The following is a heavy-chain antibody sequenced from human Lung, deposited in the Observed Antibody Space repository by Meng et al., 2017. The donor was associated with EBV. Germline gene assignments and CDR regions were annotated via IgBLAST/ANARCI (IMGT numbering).Heavy chain of an antibody. CDR2: IYYTGST. Sequence: QVQLQESGPGLVKPSQTLSLICTVSGGSISSGGYYWNWIRQHPGEGLEWIGNIYYTGSTHYNPSLNSRVTISMDKSKNQFSLRLSSVTAADTAVYYCGRDQGRELINHWGQGTLVTVSS. V-gene: IGHV4-31*03. CDR1: GGSISSGGYY. D-gene: IGHD1-7*01. J-gene: IGHJ4*02. CDR3: GRDQGRELINH.